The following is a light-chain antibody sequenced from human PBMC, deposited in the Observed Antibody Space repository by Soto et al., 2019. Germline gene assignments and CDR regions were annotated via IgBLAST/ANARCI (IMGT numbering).Light chain of an antibody. J-gene: IGKJ1*01. V-gene: IGKV1-5*03. Sequence: DIQMTQSPSTLSASVGDRVTITCRASQSISDWLAWYQQKPGKAPNLLIYKASSLESGVPTRFSGSGSGTEFTLTISSLQPDDFATDYCQQYNSYPWTLAQGTKVE. CDR1: QSISDW. CDR2: KAS. CDR3: QQYNSYPWT.